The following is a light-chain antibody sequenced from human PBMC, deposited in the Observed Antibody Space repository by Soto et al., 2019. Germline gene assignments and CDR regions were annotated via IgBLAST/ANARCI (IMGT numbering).Light chain of an antibody. CDR1: QSVNIY. V-gene: IGKV3D-15*01. J-gene: IGKJ4*01. CDR3: QQYVDWLRLT. CDR2: GAS. Sequence: EIVMTQSPATLSVSPGERATLSCRASQSVNIYLAWYQQKPGQAPRLLIFGASSRATGIPARFSGSGSGTEFNLTISSLQSEDFAVYFCQQYVDWLRLTFGGGTKVEIK.